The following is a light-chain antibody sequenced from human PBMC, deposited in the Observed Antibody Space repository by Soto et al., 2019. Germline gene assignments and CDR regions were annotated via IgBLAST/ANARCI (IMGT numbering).Light chain of an antibody. V-gene: IGKV3-11*01. Sequence: EIVLTQSPATLSLSPGERAILSCRASQSVSRYLAWYQQKPGQAPRLLIYDASNRATGIPARFSGSGSETDFTLTISSLEPEDFAVYYCQQRSNWPPLTFGGGIKVEIK. CDR1: QSVSRY. CDR3: QQRSNWPPLT. J-gene: IGKJ4*01. CDR2: DAS.